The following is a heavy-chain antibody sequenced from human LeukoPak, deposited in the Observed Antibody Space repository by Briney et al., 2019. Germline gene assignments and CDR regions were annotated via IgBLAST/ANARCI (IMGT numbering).Heavy chain of an antibody. V-gene: IGHV3-23*01. J-gene: IGHJ4*02. CDR3: ARDSYGDANFDS. Sequence: GGSLRLSCAASGFTFNTYAMSWVRQAPGKGLEWVSAISDSGGSAYYADSVKGRFTISRDNSKNTLYLQMNSLRAEDTAVYYCARDSYGDANFDSWGQGTLVTVSS. D-gene: IGHD4-17*01. CDR2: ISDSGGSA. CDR1: GFTFNTYA.